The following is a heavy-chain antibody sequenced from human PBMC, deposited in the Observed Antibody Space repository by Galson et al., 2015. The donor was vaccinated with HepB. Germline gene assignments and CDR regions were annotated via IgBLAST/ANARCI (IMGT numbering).Heavy chain of an antibody. CDR1: GFTFGDYA. D-gene: IGHD6-19*01. J-gene: IGHJ2*01. CDR3: TRVGWVNLLRSYWYFDL. V-gene: IGHV3-49*03. CDR2: IRSKAYGGTT. Sequence: FLRLSCAASGFTFGDYAMSWFHQAPGKGLEWVGFIRSKAYGGTTEYAASVKGRFTISRDDSKGIAYLQMNSLKTEDTAVYYCTRVGWVNLLRSYWYFDLWGRGTLVTVSS.